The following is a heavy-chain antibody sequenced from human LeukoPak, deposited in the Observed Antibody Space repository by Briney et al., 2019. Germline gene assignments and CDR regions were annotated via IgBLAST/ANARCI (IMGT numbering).Heavy chain of an antibody. Sequence: ASVKVSCKASGYTFTSYYMHWVRQAPGQGLEWMGIINPSGGSTSYAQKFQGRVTMTRDTSTSTVYMELSSPRSEDTAVYYCARVRGRGELDYWGQGTLVTVSS. CDR2: INPSGGST. V-gene: IGHV1-46*01. J-gene: IGHJ4*02. CDR1: GYTFTSYY. D-gene: IGHD3-10*01. CDR3: ARVRGRGELDY.